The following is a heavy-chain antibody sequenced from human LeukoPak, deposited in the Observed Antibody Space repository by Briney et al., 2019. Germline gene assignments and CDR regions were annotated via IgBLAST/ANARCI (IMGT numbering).Heavy chain of an antibody. CDR1: GGSISSYF. J-gene: IGHJ4*02. D-gene: IGHD6-19*01. CDR3: ARGDPLGQWLIDAFDI. Sequence: SETLSLTCTVSGGSISSYFWSWIRQPPGKGLEWIGYIYYSGSTNYNPSLKSRVTISVDTSKNQFSLKLSSVTAADTAVYYCARGDPLGQWLIDAFDIWGQGTLVTVSS. V-gene: IGHV4-59*01. CDR2: IYYSGST.